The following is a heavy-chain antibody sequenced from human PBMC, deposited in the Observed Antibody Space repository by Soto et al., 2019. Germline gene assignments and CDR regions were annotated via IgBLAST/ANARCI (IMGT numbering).Heavy chain of an antibody. J-gene: IGHJ4*02. CDR2: ISYDGSNK. V-gene: IGHV3-30*18. CDR3: AKDQRGGDY. CDR1: GFTFSSYG. Sequence: QVQLVESGGGVVQPGRSLRLSCAASGFTFSSYGMHWVRQAPGKGLEWVAVISYDGSNKYYADSVKGRFTISRDNSKNTLYLQMNSRRAEDTAVYYCAKDQRGGDYWGQGTLVTVSS.